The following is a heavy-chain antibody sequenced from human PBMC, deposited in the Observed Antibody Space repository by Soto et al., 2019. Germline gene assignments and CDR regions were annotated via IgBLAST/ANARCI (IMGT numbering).Heavy chain of an antibody. CDR2: IDNDGSGT. V-gene: IGHV3-74*01. J-gene: IGHJ4*02. Sequence: EVQLVESGGGLVQPGGSLRLSCAASGIIFTNYWMHWVRQAPGKGLVWVYRIDNDGSGTSYADSVKGRFTISRDNGKNTVYLQMNSLRGDDTAVYYCTPVFEYWGQGTRVTVSS. CDR3: TPVFEY. CDR1: GIIFTNYW.